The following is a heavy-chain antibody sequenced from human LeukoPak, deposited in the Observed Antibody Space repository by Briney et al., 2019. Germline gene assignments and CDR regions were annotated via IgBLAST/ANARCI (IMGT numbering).Heavy chain of an antibody. J-gene: IGHJ5*02. CDR1: GYTFTSYD. V-gene: IGHV1-8*01. CDR3: ARAGRGYNWFDP. CDR2: MNPNSGNT. Sequence: GASVEVSCKGSGYTFTSYDINWVRQATGQGVEWMGWMNPNSGNTGYAQKFEGRVTMTRNTSISTAYMELSSLRSEDTAVYYCARAGRGYNWFDPWGQGTLVTVSS. D-gene: IGHD1-1*01.